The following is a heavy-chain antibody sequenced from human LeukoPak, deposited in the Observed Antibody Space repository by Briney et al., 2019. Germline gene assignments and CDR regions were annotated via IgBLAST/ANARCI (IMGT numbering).Heavy chain of an antibody. CDR3: AKDGGSDPDSFDI. D-gene: IGHD2-15*01. V-gene: IGHV3-21*01. CDR2: ISSSSIYI. J-gene: IGHJ3*02. Sequence: GGSLRLSCAASGFTFSDYTMNWVRQAPGKGLEWVSSISSSSIYIYYADSVKGRFTISRDNAKNSLYLQMNSLRAEDTAVYYCAKDGGSDPDSFDIWGQGTMVTVSS. CDR1: GFTFSDYT.